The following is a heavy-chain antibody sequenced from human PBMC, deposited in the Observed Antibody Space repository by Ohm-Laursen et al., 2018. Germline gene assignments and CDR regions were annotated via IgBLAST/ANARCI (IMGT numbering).Heavy chain of an antibody. Sequence: GTLPLTCAVYGGSFSGYYWSWIRQPPGKGLEWIGNIDDNGNTNYNPSLQSRVTISINTSKNQFSLQLRFVTAADTAVYHCAGAPNLYYFDYWGQGTLVTVPS. CDR3: AGAPNLYYFDY. CDR1: GGSFSGYY. D-gene: IGHD1-26*01. CDR2: IDDNGNT. V-gene: IGHV4-59*08. J-gene: IGHJ4*02.